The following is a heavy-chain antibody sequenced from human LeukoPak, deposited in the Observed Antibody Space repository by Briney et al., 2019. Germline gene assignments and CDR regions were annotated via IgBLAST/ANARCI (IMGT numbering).Heavy chain of an antibody. CDR2: IYYSGST. CDR1: GGSISSYY. D-gene: IGHD3-10*01. J-gene: IGHJ4*02. CDR3: ARLYYGSGSYLYFDY. Sequence: SETLSLTCTVSGGSISSYYWSWIRQPPGKGPEWIGYIYYSGSTNYNPSLKSRVTISVDTSKNQFSLKLSSVTAADTAVYYCARLYYGSGSYLYFDYWGQGTLVTVSS. V-gene: IGHV4-59*08.